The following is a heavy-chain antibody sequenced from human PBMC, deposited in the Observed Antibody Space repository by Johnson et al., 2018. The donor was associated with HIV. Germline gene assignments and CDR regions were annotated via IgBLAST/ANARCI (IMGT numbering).Heavy chain of an antibody. CDR2: ISGSGGST. J-gene: IGHJ3*02. D-gene: IGHD1-7*01. CDR1: GFTFSSYA. CDR3: ATVGRLTATAQSAFDI. Sequence: VQLVESGGGLVQSGGSLRLSCAASGFTFSSYAMSWVRQAPGKGLEWVSAISGSGGSTYYADSVKGLFTISRDNSKNSLYLQITNLRADDTAVFYCATVGRLTATAQSAFDIWGQGTMVMVSS. V-gene: IGHV3-23*04.